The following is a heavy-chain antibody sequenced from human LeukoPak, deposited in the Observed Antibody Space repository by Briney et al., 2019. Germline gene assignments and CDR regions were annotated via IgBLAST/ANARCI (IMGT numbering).Heavy chain of an antibody. CDR1: GGSISSYY. CDR2: IYYGGST. J-gene: IGHJ4*02. Sequence: SETLSLTCTVSGGSISSYYWSWIRQPPGKGLEWIGYIYYGGSTNYNPSLKSRVTISVDTSKNQFSLKLSSVTAADTAVYYCARRGGSYPRRYFDYWGQGTLVTVSS. D-gene: IGHD1-26*01. V-gene: IGHV4-59*08. CDR3: ARRGGSYPRRYFDY.